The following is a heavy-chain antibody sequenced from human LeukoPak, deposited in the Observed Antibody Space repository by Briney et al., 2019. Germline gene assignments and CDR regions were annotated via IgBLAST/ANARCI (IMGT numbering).Heavy chain of an antibody. J-gene: IGHJ4*02. CDR3: TRESGSYHGNDY. V-gene: IGHV1-69*01. CDR1: GDTFSGYA. D-gene: IGHD1-26*01. Sequence: SVQVSCKASGDTFSGYAISWVRQAPGQGLEWMGGIIPIFGTANYAQKFQGRVTITADESTSTAYMELSSLRSDDTAVYYCTRESGSYHGNDYWGQGTLVTVSS. CDR2: IIPIFGTA.